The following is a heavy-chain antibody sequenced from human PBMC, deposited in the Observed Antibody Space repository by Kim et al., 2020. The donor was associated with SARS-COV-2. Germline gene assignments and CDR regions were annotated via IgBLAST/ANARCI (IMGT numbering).Heavy chain of an antibody. CDR1: GFTFDDYA. Sequence: GGSLRLSCAASGFTFDDYAMHWVRQAPGKGLEWVSGISWNSGSIGYADSVKGRFTISRDNAKNSLYLQMNSLRAEDTALYYCAKEGSSGPDYWGQGTLVTVSS. J-gene: IGHJ4*02. CDR2: ISWNSGSI. D-gene: IGHD6-19*01. CDR3: AKEGSSGPDY. V-gene: IGHV3-9*01.